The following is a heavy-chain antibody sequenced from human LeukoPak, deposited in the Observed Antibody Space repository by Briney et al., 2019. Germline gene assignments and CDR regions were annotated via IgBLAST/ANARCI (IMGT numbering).Heavy chain of an antibody. D-gene: IGHD1-26*01. V-gene: IGHV1-2*02. CDR3: ARGYSGSYWEAYYYYMDV. J-gene: IGHJ6*03. CDR1: GYTFTGYY. Sequence: GASVKVSCKASGYTFTGYYMHWVRQAPGQGLEWMGWISPNSGGTNYAQKFQGRVTMTRDTSISTAYMELSRLRSDDTAVYYCARGYSGSYWEAYYYYMDVWGKGTTVTVSS. CDR2: ISPNSGGT.